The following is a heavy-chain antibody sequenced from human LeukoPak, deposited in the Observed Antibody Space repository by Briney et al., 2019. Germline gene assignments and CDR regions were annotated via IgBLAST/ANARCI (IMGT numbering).Heavy chain of an antibody. J-gene: IGHJ4*02. V-gene: IGHV1-2*02. Sequence: ASVKVSCKASGYTFTDYYVHWVRQAPGQGLEWMGWINPNSGATNYAQTFQGRVTIPTVTSFSTAYMELRSLRTADTAVYYCASVYSAYDLAQLDYWGQGTLVTVSS. CDR2: INPNSGAT. D-gene: IGHD5-12*01. CDR3: ASVYSAYDLAQLDY. CDR1: GYTFTDYY.